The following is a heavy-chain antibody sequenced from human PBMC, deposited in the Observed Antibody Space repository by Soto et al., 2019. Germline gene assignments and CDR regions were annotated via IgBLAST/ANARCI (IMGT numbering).Heavy chain of an antibody. J-gene: IGHJ4*02. CDR3: ARASRWRQLTLDY. Sequence: SETLSLTCSVSGGPIRRRGYYWSWVRQKPGEGLEWIGFVYYSGITDYNPSLKSRLMISADTSKNQFFLNLYSVTAADTAVYYCARASRWRQLTLDYWGQGTLVTVSS. CDR2: VYYSGIT. V-gene: IGHV4-31*02. CDR1: GGPIRRRGYY. D-gene: IGHD2-15*01.